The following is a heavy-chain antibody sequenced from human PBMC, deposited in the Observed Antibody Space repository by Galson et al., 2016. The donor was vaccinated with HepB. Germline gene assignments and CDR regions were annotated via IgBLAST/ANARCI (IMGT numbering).Heavy chain of an antibody. J-gene: IGHJ4*02. V-gene: IGHV3-74*01. CDR3: VRDFRVADF. Sequence: SLRLSCAASGFTFSSFWMHWVRQAPGKGLVWVSRINSDGSYAHYADSVKGRFTISRDNAKNTVYLQMNSLRAEDTAVYYCVRDFRVADFWGQGMLVTVSS. CDR2: INSDGSYA. CDR1: GFTFSSFW. D-gene: IGHD3-10*01.